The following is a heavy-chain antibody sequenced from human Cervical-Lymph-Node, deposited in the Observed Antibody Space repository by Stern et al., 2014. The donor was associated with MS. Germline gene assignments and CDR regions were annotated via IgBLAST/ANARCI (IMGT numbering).Heavy chain of an antibody. CDR1: GGTFSSYA. CDR3: ARGELKEGLVRGMDV. V-gene: IGHV1-69*01. Sequence: VQLVESGAEVKKPGSSGKVSCKASGGTFSSYAISWVRQATGQGLEWMGGINPIFGTANYAQKFQGRVTITADESTSSAYMELSSLRSEDTAVYYCARGELKEGLVRGMDVWGQGTTVTVSS. CDR2: INPIFGTA. D-gene: IGHD1-26*01. J-gene: IGHJ6*02.